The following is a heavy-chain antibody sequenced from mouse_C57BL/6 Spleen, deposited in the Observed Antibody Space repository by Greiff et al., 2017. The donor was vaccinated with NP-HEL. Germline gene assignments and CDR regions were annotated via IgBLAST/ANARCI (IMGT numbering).Heavy chain of an antibody. V-gene: IGHV1-22*01. Sequence: EVQLQQSGPELVKPGASVKMSCKASGYTFTDYNMHWVKQSHGKSLEWIGYINPNNGGTSYNQKFKGKATLTVNKSSSTAYMELRSLTSEDSAVYYCASGWGWLLPFADWGQGTLVTVSA. D-gene: IGHD2-3*01. J-gene: IGHJ3*01. CDR2: INPNNGGT. CDR3: ASGWGWLLPFAD. CDR1: GYTFTDYN.